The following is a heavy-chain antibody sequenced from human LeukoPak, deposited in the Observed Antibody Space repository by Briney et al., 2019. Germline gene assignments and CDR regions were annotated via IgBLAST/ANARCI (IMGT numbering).Heavy chain of an antibody. D-gene: IGHD2-15*01. Sequence: PSETLSLTCTVSGGFISNYYWSWIRQPAGKEPEWIGRIHSSGSTLYNPSLKSRVTVSVDTSKNHFSLRLTSATAADTAVYYCARGPTHGGTYFDSWGQGTLVTVSS. CDR2: IHSSGST. V-gene: IGHV4-4*07. CDR1: GGFISNYY. J-gene: IGHJ4*02. CDR3: ARGPTHGGTYFDS.